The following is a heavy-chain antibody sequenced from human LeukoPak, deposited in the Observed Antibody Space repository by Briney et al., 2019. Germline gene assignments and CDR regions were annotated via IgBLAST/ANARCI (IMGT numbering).Heavy chain of an antibody. Sequence: GGSLRLSCAPSGFTFSRHGMHWVRQAPGKGPEWVAIISNDGSRKYYAHSVGGRFTISRDNSKNALYLQMNSLRAEDTAVFYCARELSGSISRHFDYWGQGTLVTVSS. CDR3: ARELSGSISRHFDY. J-gene: IGHJ4*02. CDR1: GFTFSRHG. V-gene: IGHV3-30*03. D-gene: IGHD2-15*01. CDR2: ISNDGSRK.